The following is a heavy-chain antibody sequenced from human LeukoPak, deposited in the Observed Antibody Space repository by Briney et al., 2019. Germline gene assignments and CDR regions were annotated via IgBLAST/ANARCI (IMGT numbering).Heavy chain of an antibody. CDR3: ARNYDFWSRNWFDP. Sequence: ASVKVSCKASGGTFSIYAISWGRQAPGQGLEWMGGIIPIFGTANYAQKFQGRVTITADESTTTAYTELSSLRSEDTAVYYCARNYDFWSRNWFDPWGQGTLVTVSS. CDR2: IIPIFGTA. CDR1: GGTFSIYA. D-gene: IGHD3-3*01. J-gene: IGHJ5*02. V-gene: IGHV1-69*13.